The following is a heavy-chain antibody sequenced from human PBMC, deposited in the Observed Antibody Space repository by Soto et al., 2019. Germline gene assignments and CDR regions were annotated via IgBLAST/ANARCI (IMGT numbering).Heavy chain of an antibody. CDR2: IYYSGST. Sequence: SETLSLTCTVSGGSISSGGYYWSWIRQHPGKGLEWIGYIYYSGSTYYNPSLKSRVTISVDTSKNQFSLKLSSVTAADTAVYYCARETLGYDSSGYAEGVDYWGQGTLVTVSS. CDR1: GGSISSGGYY. V-gene: IGHV4-31*03. J-gene: IGHJ4*02. CDR3: ARETLGYDSSGYAEGVDY. D-gene: IGHD3-22*01.